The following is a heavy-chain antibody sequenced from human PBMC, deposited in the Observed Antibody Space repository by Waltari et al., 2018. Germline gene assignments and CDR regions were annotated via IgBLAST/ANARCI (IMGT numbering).Heavy chain of an antibody. J-gene: IGHJ5*02. CDR1: GYTFTGYY. V-gene: IGHV1-2*02. Sequence: QVQLVQSGAEVKKPGASVKVSCKASGYTFTGYYMHWVRQAPGQGLEWVGWINPSRGGTNYAQKFQGRVTMTRHTSISTAYMELSRRRSDDTAGYYCARDSVTMVQGVLNWFDPGGQGTLVAVSS. D-gene: IGHD3-10*01. CDR2: INPSRGGT. CDR3: ARDSVTMVQGVLNWFDP.